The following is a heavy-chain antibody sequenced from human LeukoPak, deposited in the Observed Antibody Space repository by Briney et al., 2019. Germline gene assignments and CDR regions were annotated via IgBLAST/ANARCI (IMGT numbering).Heavy chain of an antibody. CDR1: GASISSGDYY. CDR2: IYYSGST. J-gene: IGHJ4*02. V-gene: IGHV4-30-4*02. D-gene: IGHD6-19*01. CDR3: ARGGHIAVAVSEYYFDY. Sequence: KSSETLSLTCTVSGASISSGDYYWSWIRRPPGKGLECIGHIYYSGSTYYNPSLKSRVTISVDTSKNQFSLKLSSVTAADTAVYYCARGGHIAVAVSEYYFDYWGQGTLVTVSS.